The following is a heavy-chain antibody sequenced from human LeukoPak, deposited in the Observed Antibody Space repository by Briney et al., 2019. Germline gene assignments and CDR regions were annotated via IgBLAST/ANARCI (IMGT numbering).Heavy chain of an antibody. J-gene: IGHJ4*02. Sequence: SETLSLTCTVSGVSISTYYWSWIRQPPGKGLEWIGCIYCSGNTNNSPSLKSRVTISVDTSKNQFSLSLTSVTAADTAAYYCVRHRTGTTADYWGQGTLVTVSS. CDR2: IYCSGNT. V-gene: IGHV4-59*08. CDR3: VRHRTGTTADY. CDR1: GVSISTYY. D-gene: IGHD1-7*01.